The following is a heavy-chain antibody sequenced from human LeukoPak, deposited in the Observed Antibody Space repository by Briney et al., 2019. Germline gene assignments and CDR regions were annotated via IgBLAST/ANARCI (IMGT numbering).Heavy chain of an antibody. Sequence: GGSPRLSCAASGFTFSSYAMHWVRQAPGKGLEWVAVISYDGSNKYYADSVKGRFTISRDNSKNTLYLQMNSLRAEDTAVYYCARDYDYEDGGGFDHWGQGTLVTVSS. CDR2: ISYDGSNK. J-gene: IGHJ4*02. CDR3: ARDYDYEDGGGFDH. CDR1: GFTFSSYA. V-gene: IGHV3-30*04. D-gene: IGHD3-22*01.